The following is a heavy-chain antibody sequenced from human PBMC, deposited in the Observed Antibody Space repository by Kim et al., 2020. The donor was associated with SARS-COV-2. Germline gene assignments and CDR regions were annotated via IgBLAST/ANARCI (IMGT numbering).Heavy chain of an antibody. J-gene: IGHJ4*02. D-gene: IGHD5-12*01. CDR3: ARDGGYSGYDDYYFDY. Sequence: SVKGSFTISRDNSKNTLYLQMNSLRAEDTAVYYCARDGGYSGYDDYYFDYWGQGTLVTVSS. V-gene: IGHV3-66*01.